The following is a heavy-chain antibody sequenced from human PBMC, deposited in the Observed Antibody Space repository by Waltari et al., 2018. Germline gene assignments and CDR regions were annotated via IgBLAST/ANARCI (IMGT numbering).Heavy chain of an antibody. Sequence: VQLVQSGAEVKKPGSSVKVSCKASGGTFSSYAISWVRQASGKGLEWVGRIRSKANSYATAYAASVKGRFTISRDDSKNTAYLQMNSLKTEDTAVYYCITNYYDSSGEISWGQGTLVTVSS. CDR1: GGTFSSYA. CDR2: IRSKANSYAT. V-gene: IGHV3-73*01. CDR3: ITNYYDSSGEIS. D-gene: IGHD3-22*01. J-gene: IGHJ4*02.